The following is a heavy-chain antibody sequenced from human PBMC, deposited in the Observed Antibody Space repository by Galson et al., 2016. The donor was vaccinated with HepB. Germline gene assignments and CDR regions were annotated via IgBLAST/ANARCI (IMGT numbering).Heavy chain of an antibody. V-gene: IGHV3-30-3*01. CDR3: ARPPAPLYSCGSDYCDY. D-gene: IGHD5-18*01. CDR1: GFTFSSFA. Sequence: SLRLSCAASGFTFSSFAMHWVRQAPGKGLEWVAVTSYDGSNKYYKDSVKGRFTLSRDNSKNTLYLQMNSLRAEDTAVYYCARPPAPLYSCGSDYCDYWGQGTVVTVSS. CDR2: TSYDGSNK. J-gene: IGHJ4*02.